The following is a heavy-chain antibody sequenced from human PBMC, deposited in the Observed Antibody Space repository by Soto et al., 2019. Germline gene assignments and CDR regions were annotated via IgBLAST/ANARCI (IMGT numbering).Heavy chain of an antibody. CDR2: ISWNSGSI. V-gene: IGHV3-9*01. D-gene: IGHD5-18*01. Sequence: LRLSCAASGFTFDDYAMHWVRQAPGKGLEWVSGISWNSGSIGYADSVKGRFTISRDNAKNSLYLQMNSLRAEDTALYYCAKDLYSYDDNYYYYGMDVWGQGTTVTVSS. CDR1: GFTFDDYA. CDR3: AKDLYSYDDNYYYYGMDV. J-gene: IGHJ6*02.